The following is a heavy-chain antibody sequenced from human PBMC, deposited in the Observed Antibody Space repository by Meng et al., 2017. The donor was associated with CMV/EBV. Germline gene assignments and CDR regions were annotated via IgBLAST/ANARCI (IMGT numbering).Heavy chain of an antibody. CDR1: GFTFDDYA. D-gene: IGHD3-16*01. V-gene: IGHV3-9*01. CDR3: ARGGYDLDY. Sequence: SLKISCAASGFTFDDYAMHWVRQAPGKGLEWVSGISWNSGSIGYADSVKGRFTISRDNAKNSLFLQMNSLRAEDTAVYYCARGGYDLDYWGQGTLVTVSS. CDR2: ISWNSGSI. J-gene: IGHJ4*02.